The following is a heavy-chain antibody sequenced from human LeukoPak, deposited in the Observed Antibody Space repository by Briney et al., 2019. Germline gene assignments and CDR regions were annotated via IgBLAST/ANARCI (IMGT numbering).Heavy chain of an antibody. D-gene: IGHD3-10*01. CDR2: ISAYNGNT. CDR3: ARTYPQYYYGSGRSLGAFDY. Sequence: ASVKVSCKAPGYTFTSYGISWVRQAPGQGLEWVGWISAYNGNTNYAQKLQGRVTMTIDTSTSTAYMELRSLRSDDTAVYYCARTYPQYYYGSGRSLGAFDYWGQGTLVTVSS. V-gene: IGHV1-18*01. J-gene: IGHJ4*02. CDR1: GYTFTSYG.